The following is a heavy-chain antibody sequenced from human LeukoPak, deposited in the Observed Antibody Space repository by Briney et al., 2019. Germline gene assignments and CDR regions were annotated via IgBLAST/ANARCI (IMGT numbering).Heavy chain of an antibody. V-gene: IGHV1-2*02. D-gene: IGHD2-15*01. J-gene: IGHJ4*02. CDR1: GYTFSDYY. CDR2: INPNSGGT. CDR3: ARVPKDIVVVVAAREYYFDY. Sequence: ASVTVSCKASGYTFSDYYMHWVRQAPGQGLEWMGWINPNSGGTNYAQKFQGRVTMTRDTSISTAYMELSRLRSDDTAVYYCARVPKDIVVVVAAREYYFDYWGQGTLVTVSS.